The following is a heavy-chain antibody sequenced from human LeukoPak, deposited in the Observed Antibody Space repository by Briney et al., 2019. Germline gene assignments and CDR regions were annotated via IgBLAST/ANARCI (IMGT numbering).Heavy chain of an antibody. CDR1: GYSFTSYG. CDR3: ARAAGGGYFDF. D-gene: IGHD6-13*01. J-gene: IGHJ4*02. CDR2: ISAYNSNT. Sequence: ASVKVSCNASGYSFTSYGISWVRQAPGQGLEWMGWISAYNSNTNYAQNLQGRVTMTTDTSTSTVYLDLRSLRSDDTAVYYCARAAGGGYFDFWGQGTLVTVSS. V-gene: IGHV1-18*01.